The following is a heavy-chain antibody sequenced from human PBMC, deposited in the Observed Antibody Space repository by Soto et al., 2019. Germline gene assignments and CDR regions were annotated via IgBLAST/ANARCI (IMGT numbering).Heavy chain of an antibody. Sequence: QVQLEQSGGEVKQPGSSVRVSCKTSGGTFSTYAINWVRQAPGQGLEWMGAIIPLFGTADYSQKFQGRVTITADESTSTAYMELSSLRFDDTAVYLCARPKGTYSSGYYYFDFWGQGTLVTVSS. J-gene: IGHJ4*02. D-gene: IGHD6-19*01. CDR1: GGTFSTYA. CDR2: IIPLFGTA. V-gene: IGHV1-69*01. CDR3: ARPKGTYSSGYYYFDF.